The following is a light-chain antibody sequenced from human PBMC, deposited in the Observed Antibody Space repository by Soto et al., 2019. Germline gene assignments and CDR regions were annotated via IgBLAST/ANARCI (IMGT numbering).Light chain of an antibody. J-gene: IGKJ2*01. CDR1: QSVSSSY. CDR3: QQYRSSLPYT. CDR2: GAS. V-gene: IGKV3-20*01. Sequence: EIVLTQSPGTLSLSPGERATLSCRASQSVSSSYLAWYQQKAGQAPRLLIYGASSRATGIPDMFSGSGSATDFPLTISRLEPEDFAVYYCQQYRSSLPYTFGQGTKLEIK.